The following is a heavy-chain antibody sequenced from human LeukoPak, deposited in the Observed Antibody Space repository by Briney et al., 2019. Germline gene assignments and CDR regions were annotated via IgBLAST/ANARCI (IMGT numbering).Heavy chain of an antibody. D-gene: IGHD3-10*02. J-gene: IGHJ6*04. Sequence: GGSLRLSCAASGFTFSGSAMNWVRQAPGKGLEWVSYISSSGSTIYYADSVKSRFTISRDNAKNSLYLQMNSLRAEDTAVYYCAELGITMIGGVWGKGTTVTISS. CDR3: AELGITMIGGV. CDR2: ISSSGSTI. CDR1: GFTFSGSA. V-gene: IGHV3-48*03.